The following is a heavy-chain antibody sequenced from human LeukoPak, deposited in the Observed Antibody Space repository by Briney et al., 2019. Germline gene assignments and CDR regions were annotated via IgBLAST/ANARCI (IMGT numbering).Heavy chain of an antibody. D-gene: IGHD6-13*01. V-gene: IGHV3-7*03. CDR1: GFTFSSYW. J-gene: IGHJ4*02. Sequence: GGSLRLSCAASGFTFSSYWMSWVRQAPGKGLEWVANIKQDGSEKYYVDSVKGRFTISRDNAKNSLYLQMNSLRAEDTAVYYCARAAAAGDFDYWGQGTLVTVSP. CDR2: IKQDGSEK. CDR3: ARAAAAGDFDY.